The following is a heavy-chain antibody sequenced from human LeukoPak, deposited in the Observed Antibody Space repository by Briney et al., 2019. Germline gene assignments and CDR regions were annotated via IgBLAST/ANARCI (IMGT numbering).Heavy chain of an antibody. J-gene: IGHJ4*02. CDR2: IYASGST. Sequence: PSETLSLTCAVYGGSFSGYYWSWIRQPAGKGLEWIGRIYASGSTNYNPSLKSRVTMSVDTSKNQFSLKLSSVTAADTAVYYCARVKRWVRGCYFDYWGQGTLVTVSS. D-gene: IGHD3-10*01. CDR3: ARVKRWVRGCYFDY. V-gene: IGHV4-59*10. CDR1: GGSFSGYY.